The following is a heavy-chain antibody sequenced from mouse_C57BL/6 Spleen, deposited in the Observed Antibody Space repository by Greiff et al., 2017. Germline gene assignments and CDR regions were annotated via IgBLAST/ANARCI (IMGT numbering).Heavy chain of an antibody. CDR1: GYAFTNYL. Sequence: QVQLQQSGAELVRPGTSVKVSCKASGYAFTNYLIAWVKQRPGQGLEWIGVINPGSGGTNYNEKFKGKATLTADKSSSTAYMQLSSLTSEDSAVYFCARRDYYGSSPNWYFDVWGTGTTVTVSS. CDR2: INPGSGGT. CDR3: ARRDYYGSSPNWYFDV. V-gene: IGHV1-54*01. D-gene: IGHD1-1*01. J-gene: IGHJ1*03.